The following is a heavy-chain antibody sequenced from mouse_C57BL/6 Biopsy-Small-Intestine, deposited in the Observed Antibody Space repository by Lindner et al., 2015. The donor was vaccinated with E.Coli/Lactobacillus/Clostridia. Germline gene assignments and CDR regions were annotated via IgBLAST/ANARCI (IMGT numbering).Heavy chain of an antibody. CDR2: IIPIFGTA. CDR1: GGTFSSYA. J-gene: IGHJ1*01. CDR3: ARAYRGYSSGWYYYYGMDV. V-gene: IGHV1-81*01. Sequence: VKVSCKASGGTFSSYAISWARQAPGQGLEWMGGIIPIFGTANYAQKFQGRVTITADESTSTAYMELSSLRSEDTAVYYCARAYRGYSSGWYYYYGMDVWGQGTTVTVSS. D-gene: IGHD1-1*01.